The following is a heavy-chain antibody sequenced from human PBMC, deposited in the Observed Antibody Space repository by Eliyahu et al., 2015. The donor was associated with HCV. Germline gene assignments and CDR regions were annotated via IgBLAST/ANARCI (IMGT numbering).Heavy chain of an antibody. CDR3: ARSRGYCSSTSCYTVVLDYGMDV. V-gene: IGHV2-26*01. D-gene: IGHD2-2*02. Sequence: QVTLKESGPVLVKPTETLTLTCTVSGFSLSNARMGVSWIRQPPRKALEWLAHIFLNDEKSYSTSLKSRLTISKDTSKSQVVLTMTNMDPVDTATYYCARSRGYCSSTSCYTVVLDYGMDVWGQGTTVTVSS. J-gene: IGHJ6*02. CDR1: GFSLSNARMG. CDR2: IFLNDEK.